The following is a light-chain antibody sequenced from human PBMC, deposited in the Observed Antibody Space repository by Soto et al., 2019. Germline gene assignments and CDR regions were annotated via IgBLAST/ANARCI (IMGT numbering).Light chain of an antibody. CDR2: DVS. CDR3: SSYTSSNTYV. CDR1: SSDVGAYNY. V-gene: IGLV2-14*03. Sequence: QSALTQPASVSGSPGQSITISCTGTSSDVGAYNYVSWYQQHPGKAPKLMIYDVSNRPSGVSNRFSGSKSGNTASLTISGLQAEDEADYYCSSYTSSNTYVFGTGTKVPVL. J-gene: IGLJ1*01.